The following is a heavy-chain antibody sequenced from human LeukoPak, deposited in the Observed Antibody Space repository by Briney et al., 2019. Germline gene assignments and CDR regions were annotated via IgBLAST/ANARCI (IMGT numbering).Heavy chain of an antibody. J-gene: IGHJ6*02. CDR1: GGSISSYF. D-gene: IGHD6-19*01. V-gene: IGHV4-4*07. Sequence: SETLSLTCTVSGGSISSYFWSWIRHPAGKGPEWIGRIYTSGSTNYNPSLKSRVTMSVDTSKNQFSLKLSSVTAADTAVYYCAREVAVAGSLMDVWGQGTTVTVSS. CDR3: AREVAVAGSLMDV. CDR2: IYTSGST.